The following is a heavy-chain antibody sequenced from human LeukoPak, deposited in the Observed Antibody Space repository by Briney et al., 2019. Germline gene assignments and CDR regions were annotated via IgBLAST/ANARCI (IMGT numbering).Heavy chain of an antibody. CDR2: IYHSGRT. CDR3: AKSHRGMEQP. V-gene: IGHV4-59*01. CDR1: VSITTYY. D-gene: IGHD3-10*01. J-gene: IGHJ5*02. Sequence: SETLSLTCTVSVSITTYYWSWIRQSPGKGLEWIGNIYHSGRTNYNPSLKSRVTISIDTSKNQFSLQLTSVTAADTAVYYCAKSHRGMEQPWGQGILVTVSS.